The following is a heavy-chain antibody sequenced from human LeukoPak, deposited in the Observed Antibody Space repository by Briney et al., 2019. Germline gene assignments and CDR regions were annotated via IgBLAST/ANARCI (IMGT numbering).Heavy chain of an antibody. D-gene: IGHD6-19*01. V-gene: IGHV3-7*01. CDR3: ASHSSGWTEYFQH. CDR2: IKQDGSEK. Sequence: PGGSLRLSCAASGFTFSSYWMSWARQAPGKGLEWVANIKQDGSEKYYVDSVKGRFTISRDNAKNSLYLQMNSLRAEDTAVYYCASHSSGWTEYFQHWGQGTLVTVSS. CDR1: GFTFSSYW. J-gene: IGHJ1*01.